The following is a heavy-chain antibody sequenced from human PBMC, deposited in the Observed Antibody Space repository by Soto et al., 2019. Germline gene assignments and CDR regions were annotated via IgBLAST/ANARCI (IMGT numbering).Heavy chain of an antibody. Sequence: SETLSLTCTVSGGSISSYYWSWIRQPPGKGLEWIGYIYYSGSTNYNPSLKSRVTISVDTSKNQFSLKLSSVTAADTAVYYCARHWGGLTGYLPVYYYYYMDVWGKGTTVTVSS. CDR3: ARHWGGLTGYLPVYYYYYMDV. V-gene: IGHV4-59*08. CDR1: GGSISSYY. CDR2: IYYSGST. D-gene: IGHD3-9*01. J-gene: IGHJ6*03.